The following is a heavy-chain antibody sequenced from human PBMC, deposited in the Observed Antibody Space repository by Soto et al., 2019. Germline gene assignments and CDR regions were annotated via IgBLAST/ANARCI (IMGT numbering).Heavy chain of an antibody. J-gene: IGHJ4*02. CDR3: ARKSGEIVAPVVYFDY. V-gene: IGHV1-3*01. CDR2: INAGNGNT. Sequence: ASVKVSCKASGYTFTSYAMHWVRQAPGQRLEWMGWINAGNGNTKYSQKFQGRVTITRDTSASTAYMELSSLRSEDTAVYYCARKSGEIVAPVVYFDYWGQGTLVTVSS. CDR1: GYTFTSYA. D-gene: IGHD5-12*01.